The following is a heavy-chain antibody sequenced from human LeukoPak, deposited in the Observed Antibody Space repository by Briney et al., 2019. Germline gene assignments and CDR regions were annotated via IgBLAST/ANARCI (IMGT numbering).Heavy chain of an antibody. CDR3: ARQIWLPAAIEGPDWFDP. D-gene: IGHD2-2*02. V-gene: IGHV4-39*01. Sequence: SETLSLTCTVSGGSISSSSYYWGWIRQPPGKGLEWIGSIYYSGSTYYNPSLKSRVTISVDTSKNQFSLKLSSVTAADTAVYYCARQIWLPAAIEGPDWFDPWGQGTLVTVSS. CDR1: GGSISSSSYY. J-gene: IGHJ5*02. CDR2: IYYSGST.